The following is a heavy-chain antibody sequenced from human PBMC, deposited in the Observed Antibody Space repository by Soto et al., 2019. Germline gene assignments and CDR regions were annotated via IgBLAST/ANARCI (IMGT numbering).Heavy chain of an antibody. J-gene: IGHJ4*02. CDR1: GGSISSSSYY. CDR3: ARLKGLTMVRGVIDY. D-gene: IGHD3-10*01. V-gene: IGHV4-39*01. Sequence: SETLSLTCTVSGGSISSSSYYWGWIRQPPGKGLEWIGSIYYSGSTYYNPSLKSRVTISVDTSKNQFSLKLSSVTAADTAVYYCARLKGLTMVRGVIDYWGQGTLVTVSS. CDR2: IYYSGST.